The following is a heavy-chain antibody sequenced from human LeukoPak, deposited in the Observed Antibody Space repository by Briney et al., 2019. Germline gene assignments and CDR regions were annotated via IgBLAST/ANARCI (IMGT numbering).Heavy chain of an antibody. CDR2: IYTSGST. J-gene: IGHJ4*02. Sequence: SETLSLTCTVSGGSISSGSYYWSWIRQPAGKGLEWIGRIYTSGSTNYNPSLKSRVTISVDTSKNQFSLKLSSVTAADTAVYYCAGHILGGNFDSWGQGTLVTVSS. CDR1: GGSISSGSYY. V-gene: IGHV4-61*02. D-gene: IGHD4-23*01. CDR3: AGHILGGNFDS.